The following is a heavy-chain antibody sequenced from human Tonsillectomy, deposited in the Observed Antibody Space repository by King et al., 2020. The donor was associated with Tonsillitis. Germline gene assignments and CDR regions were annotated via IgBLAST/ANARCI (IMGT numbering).Heavy chain of an antibody. V-gene: IGHV4-4*02. J-gene: IGHJ4*02. CDR2: IYHSGST. Sequence: VQLQESGPGLVKPSGTLSLTCAVSGGSISSSNWWSWVRQPPGKGLEWIGEIYHSGSTNYNPSLKSRVTISVDKSKNQFSLKLSSVTAADTAVYYCARSTREYSSSWPTARVYYFDYWGQGTLVTVSS. CDR3: ARSTREYSSSWPTARVYYFDY. CDR1: GGSISSSNW. D-gene: IGHD6-13*01.